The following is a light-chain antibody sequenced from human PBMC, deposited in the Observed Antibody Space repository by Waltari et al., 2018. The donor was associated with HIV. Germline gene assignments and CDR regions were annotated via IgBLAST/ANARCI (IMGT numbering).Light chain of an antibody. J-gene: IGKJ2*01. CDR2: AAS. Sequence: DIQMTQSPSSLSASVGDRVTITCRASQSISSYLNWYQKKPGKAPKLLIYAASSLQSGVSSRFSGSGSGTDFTLTISSLQPEDFATYDCQQSYSTPYTFGQGTKLEIK. CDR3: QQSYSTPYT. CDR1: QSISSY. V-gene: IGKV1-39*01.